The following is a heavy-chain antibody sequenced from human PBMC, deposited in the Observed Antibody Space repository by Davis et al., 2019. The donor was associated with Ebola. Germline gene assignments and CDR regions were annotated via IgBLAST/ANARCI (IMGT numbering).Heavy chain of an antibody. D-gene: IGHD2-15*01. J-gene: IGHJ5*02. CDR3: ARGGSFDP. CDR1: GFTFNNYA. Sequence: GESLKISCATFGFTFNNYAMTWVRQAPGKGLEWVSVVKSNSDTYYADSVKGRFTISRDNAKNSLYLQMDSLRAEDTAVYTCARGGSFDPWGQGTLVIVSS. CDR2: VKSNSDT. V-gene: IGHV3-69-1*02.